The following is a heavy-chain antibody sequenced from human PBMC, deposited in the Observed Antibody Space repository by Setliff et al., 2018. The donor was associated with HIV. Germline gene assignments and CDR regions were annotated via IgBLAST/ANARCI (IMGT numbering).Heavy chain of an antibody. D-gene: IGHD3-3*01. CDR2: IYTSGST. V-gene: IGHV4-61*02. J-gene: IGHJ4*02. CDR3: ARGFRSGRIFGIDY. Sequence: PSETLSLTCTVSGGSISSGSYYWSWIRQPAGKGLEWIGRIYTSGSTNYNPSLKSRVTISVDTSKNQFSLKLRSVTAADTAVYYCARGFRSGRIFGIDYWGQGTLVTVSS. CDR1: GGSISSGSYY.